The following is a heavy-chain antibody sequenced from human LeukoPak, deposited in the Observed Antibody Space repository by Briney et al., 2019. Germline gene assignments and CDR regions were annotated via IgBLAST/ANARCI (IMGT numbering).Heavy chain of an antibody. CDR2: IYHSGST. V-gene: IGHV4-38-2*02. CDR1: GYSISSGYY. CDR3: ARDANRGSWFGELLHSYYYYMDV. D-gene: IGHD3-10*01. J-gene: IGHJ6*03. Sequence: PSETLSLTCTVSGYSISSGYYWGWIRQPPGKGLEWIGSIYHSGSTYYNPSLKSRVTISVDTSKNQFSLKLSSVTAADTAVYYCARDANRGSWFGELLHSYYYYMDVWGKGTTVTISS.